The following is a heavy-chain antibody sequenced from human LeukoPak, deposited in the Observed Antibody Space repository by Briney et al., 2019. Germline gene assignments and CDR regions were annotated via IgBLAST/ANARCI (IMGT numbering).Heavy chain of an antibody. D-gene: IGHD1-26*01. CDR2: IYYSGST. CDR1: GGSVSSGSYY. CDR3: ARDRVRGSSNPYFDY. J-gene: IGHJ4*02. V-gene: IGHV4-61*01. Sequence: SETLSLTCTVSGGSVSSGSYYWNWIRQPPGKGLEWIGYIYYSGSTNYNPSLKSRATISVDTSKNQFSLKLSSVTAADTAVYYCARDRVRGSSNPYFDYWGQGTLVTVSS.